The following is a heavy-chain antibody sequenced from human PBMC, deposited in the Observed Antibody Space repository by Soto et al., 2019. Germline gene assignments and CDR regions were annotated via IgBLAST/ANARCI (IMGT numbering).Heavy chain of an antibody. D-gene: IGHD3-10*01. CDR1: DDSSSSYK. CDR2: IDSNGGT. J-gene: IGHJ5*02. Sequence: SETLSLTCTVSDDSSSSYKWSWIRQPPGRRLEWIGYIDSNGGTSYNPSLQSRLSMSLDTSRNQFSLKLTSMTVADTAVYYCAVHRATPGVALSNWLGPWGHGGLVTISS. CDR3: AVHRATPGVALSNWLGP. V-gene: IGHV4-4*08.